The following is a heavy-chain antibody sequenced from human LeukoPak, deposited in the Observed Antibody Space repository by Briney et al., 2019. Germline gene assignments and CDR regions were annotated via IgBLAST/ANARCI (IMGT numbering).Heavy chain of an antibody. D-gene: IGHD2-2*01. V-gene: IGHV4-4*07. CDR2: FYTSGST. CDR1: GGSISSYY. Sequence: SETLSLTCTVSGGSISSYYWSWIRQPAGKGLEWIGRFYTSGSTKYNPSLKSRATMSEDTSKNQFSLKLSSVTAADTAVYYCARAGVPAAMRAWFDPWGQGTLVTVSS. J-gene: IGHJ5*02. CDR3: ARAGVPAAMRAWFDP.